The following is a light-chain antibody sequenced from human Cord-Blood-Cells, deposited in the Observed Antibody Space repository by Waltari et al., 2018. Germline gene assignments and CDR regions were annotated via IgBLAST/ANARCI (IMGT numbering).Light chain of an antibody. Sequence: DIQMTQSPSSVSASVGDRVTITCRASQGISSWLAWHQQKPGTAPKLLIYAASSLQRWVPSRGSGSGAGTYFTLTLSSLQPEDFATYYCQHANSFPLTFGGGTKVEIK. CDR2: AAS. J-gene: IGKJ4*01. CDR1: QGISSW. CDR3: QHANSFPLT. V-gene: IGKV1-12*01.